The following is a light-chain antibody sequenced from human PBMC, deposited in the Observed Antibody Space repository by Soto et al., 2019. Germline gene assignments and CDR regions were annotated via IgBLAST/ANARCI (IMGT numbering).Light chain of an antibody. J-gene: IGKJ1*01. Sequence: DIQMTQSPSSLSASICDRVTITCRASQTVNTYLHLYQQKPGKAPKLLIYAASNLQSGVPSRFSGSGSGTNFTLSLNSLQPEDFATYYCQQGYSNPWTFGQGTKVDIK. V-gene: IGKV1-39*01. CDR2: AAS. CDR1: QTVNTY. CDR3: QQGYSNPWT.